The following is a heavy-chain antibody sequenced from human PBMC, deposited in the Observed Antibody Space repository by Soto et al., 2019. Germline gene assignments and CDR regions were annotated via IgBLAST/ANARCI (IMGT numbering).Heavy chain of an antibody. CDR3: AKEKGYSSSWFEFDY. V-gene: IGHV3-23*01. CDR2: ISGSGGST. D-gene: IGHD6-13*01. CDR1: GFTFSSYA. Sequence: EVQLLESGGGLVQPGGSLRLSCAASGFTFSSYAMSWVRQAPGKGLEWVSAISGSGGSTYYADSVKGRFTISRDNSKNTRYLQMSSLRAEDTAVYYCAKEKGYSSSWFEFDYWGQGPRVTVSS. J-gene: IGHJ4*02.